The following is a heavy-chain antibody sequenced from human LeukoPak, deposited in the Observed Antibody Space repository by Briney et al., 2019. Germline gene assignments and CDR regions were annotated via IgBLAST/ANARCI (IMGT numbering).Heavy chain of an antibody. D-gene: IGHD3-22*01. V-gene: IGHV4-39*01. J-gene: IGHJ4*02. CDR2: LYYSGST. CDR1: GGSISSSSYH. Sequence: SETLSLTCTVSGGSISSSSYHWGWIRQPPGKGLEWIGTLYYSGSTNSNPSLKSRVTISVDTSKKQFSLKLNSVTAADTAVYYCARLTDDSSGYLDYWGQGTLVTVPS. CDR3: ARLTDDSSGYLDY.